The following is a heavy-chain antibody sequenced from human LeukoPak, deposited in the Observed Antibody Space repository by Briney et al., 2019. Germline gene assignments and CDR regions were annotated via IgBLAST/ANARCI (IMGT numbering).Heavy chain of an antibody. J-gene: IGHJ4*02. CDR3: AKDDAWLRFGE. V-gene: IGHV3-23*01. CDR1: GFTFSNHG. D-gene: IGHD3-10*01. CDR2: ISPSADIK. Sequence: GGSLRLSCAASGFTFSNHGMNWVRQAPGEGLEWVSGISPSADIKYYADSVKGRFTISRGNSKNMLYLEVISLTADDTAVYYCAKDDAWLRFGEWSQGTLVTVSS.